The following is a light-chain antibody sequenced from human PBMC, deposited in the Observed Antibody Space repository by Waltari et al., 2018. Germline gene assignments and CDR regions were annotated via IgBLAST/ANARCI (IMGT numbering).Light chain of an antibody. V-gene: IGKV4-1*01. J-gene: IGKJ1*01. CDR3: HQYSSVPWT. CDR2: WSS. Sequence: DIVITQSSASLAASLRGGATIHCNSSKTVLTDSDTQNYVAWYQQKPGQPPKLLLYWSSTRDSGVPDRFTGSGSGTDFTLTITSLQAEDVATYYCHQYSSVPWTFGQGTKVEVK. CDR1: KTVLTDSDTQNY.